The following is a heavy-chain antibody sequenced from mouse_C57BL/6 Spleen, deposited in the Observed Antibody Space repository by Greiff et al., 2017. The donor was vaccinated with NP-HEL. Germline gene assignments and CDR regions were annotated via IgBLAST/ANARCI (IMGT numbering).Heavy chain of an antibody. J-gene: IGHJ4*01. CDR2: IRSKSNNYAT. V-gene: IGHV10-1*01. D-gene: IGHD6-1*01. CDR1: GFSFNTYA. CDR3: VSSLYAMDY. Sequence: EVKLEESGGGLVQPKGSLKLSCAASGFSFNTYAMNWVRQAPGKGLEWVARIRSKSNNYATYYADSVKDRFTISRDDSESMLYLQMNNLKTEDTAMYYCVSSLYAMDYWGQGTSVTVSS.